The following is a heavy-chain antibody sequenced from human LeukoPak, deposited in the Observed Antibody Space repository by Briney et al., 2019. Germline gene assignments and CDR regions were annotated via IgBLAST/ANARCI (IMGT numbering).Heavy chain of an antibody. V-gene: IGHV3-7*01. D-gene: IGHD6-13*01. J-gene: IGHJ4*02. CDR2: IKQDGSEK. CDR3: ALGWTHLGSSSWGTFDY. CDR1: GFTFSSYW. Sequence: PGGSLRLSCAASGFTFSSYWMSWVRQAPGKGLEWVANIKQDGSEKYYVDSVKGRFTISRDNAKNSLYLQMNSLRAEDTAVYYCALGWTHLGSSSWGTFDYWGQGTLVTVSS.